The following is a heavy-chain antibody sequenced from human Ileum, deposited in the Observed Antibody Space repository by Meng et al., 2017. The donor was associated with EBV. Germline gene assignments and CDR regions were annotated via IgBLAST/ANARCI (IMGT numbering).Heavy chain of an antibody. CDR2: IYYSWDT. D-gene: IGHD6-19*01. J-gene: IGHJ5*02. CDR3: XRGSSYSSGWYPDL. V-gene: IGHV4-59*03. Sequence: SDTLSPSCPVSGASMRTFYWSWLPQSQGKGPELIGYIYYSWDTNYNPSLKSRVTISIDTSKNQFSLMLNSVNAADTAVYYCXRGSSYSSGWYPDLWGQGTLVTVSS. CDR1: GASMRTFY.